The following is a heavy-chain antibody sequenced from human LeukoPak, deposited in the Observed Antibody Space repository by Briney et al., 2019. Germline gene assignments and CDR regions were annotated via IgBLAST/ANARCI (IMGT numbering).Heavy chain of an antibody. V-gene: IGHV3-33*01. Sequence: PGGSLRLSCAASGFTFSSYGMHWVRQAPGKGLEWVAVIWYDGSNKYYADSVKGRFTIPRDNSKNTLYLQMNSLRAEDTAVYYCARDPQYCSGGSCYHSLLDWGQGTLVTVS. CDR1: GFTFSSYG. D-gene: IGHD2-15*01. J-gene: IGHJ4*02. CDR2: IWYDGSNK. CDR3: ARDPQYCSGGSCYHSLLD.